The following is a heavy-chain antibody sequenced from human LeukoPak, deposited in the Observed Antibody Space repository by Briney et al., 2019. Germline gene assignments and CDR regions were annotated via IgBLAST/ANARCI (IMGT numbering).Heavy chain of an antibody. V-gene: IGHV3-64D*09. J-gene: IGHJ4*02. Sequence: GGSLRLSCSASGLTFSRYAMHWVRQAPGKGLEYVSGINDNGGRTHYGDSVKGRFSISRDNSKNTLHLQMSTLRAEDTALYYRVKDVGGSYAFDYWGQGILVTVAS. CDR3: VKDVGGSYAFDY. D-gene: IGHD1-26*01. CDR1: GLTFSRYA. CDR2: INDNGGRT.